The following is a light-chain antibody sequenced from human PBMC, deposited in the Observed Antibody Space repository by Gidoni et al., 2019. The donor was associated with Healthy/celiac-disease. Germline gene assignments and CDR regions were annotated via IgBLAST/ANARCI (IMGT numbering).Light chain of an antibody. J-gene: IGKJ2*01. CDR1: QSVSSSY. V-gene: IGKV3-20*01. CDR3: QQYGSSPPYT. CDR2: GAS. Sequence: VLTQSPGTLSLSPGERATLSCRASQSVSSSYLAWYQQKPGQAPRLLIYGASSRATGIPDRFSGSGSGTDFTLTISRLEPEDFAVYYCQQYGSSPPYTFGQGTKLEIK.